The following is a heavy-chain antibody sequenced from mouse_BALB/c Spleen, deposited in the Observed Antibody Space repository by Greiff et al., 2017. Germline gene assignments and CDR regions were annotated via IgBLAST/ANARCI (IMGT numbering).Heavy chain of an antibody. D-gene: IGHD2-2*01. CDR3: ARDGYGDDCYAMDY. J-gene: IGHJ4*01. Sequence: QVQLQQSGAELARPGASVKMSCKASGYTFTSYTMHWVKQRPGQGLEWIGYINPSSGYTNYNQKFKDKATLTADKSSSTAYMQLSSLTSEDSAVYYCARDGYGDDCYAMDYWGQGTSVTVSS. V-gene: IGHV1-4*01. CDR1: GYTFTSYT. CDR2: INPSSGYT.